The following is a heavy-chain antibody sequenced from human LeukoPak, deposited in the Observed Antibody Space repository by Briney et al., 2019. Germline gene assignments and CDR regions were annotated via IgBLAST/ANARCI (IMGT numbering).Heavy chain of an antibody. V-gene: IGHV5-51*01. CDR1: GYSFTSYW. CDR3: PRQSSQYSGSYWSFDY. J-gene: IGHJ4*02. CDR2: IYPGHSDT. D-gene: IGHD1-26*01. Sequence: GESLKISCKGSGYSFTSYWIGWVRQMPGKGLEWMGIIYPGHSDTRYSPSVQGQVTISADKSIRTAYLQRSSLKASDTAMYYCPRQSSQYSGSYWSFDYWGQGTLVTVSS.